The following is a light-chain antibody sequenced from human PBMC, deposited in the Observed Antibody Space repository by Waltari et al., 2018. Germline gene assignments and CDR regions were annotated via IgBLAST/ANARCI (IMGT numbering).Light chain of an antibody. CDR2: DAS. J-gene: IGKJ3*01. V-gene: IGKV3D-15*01. CDR3: HQETNWSLT. CDR1: QSVSTS. Sequence: EIVLTQSPATLSLSPGERATLSCRASQSVSTSLAWYRQRPGQPPRLLIHDASHRATGVPDRFSGSGSGTDFILTISRLEPEDAGIYYCHQETNWSLTFSPGSKLDI.